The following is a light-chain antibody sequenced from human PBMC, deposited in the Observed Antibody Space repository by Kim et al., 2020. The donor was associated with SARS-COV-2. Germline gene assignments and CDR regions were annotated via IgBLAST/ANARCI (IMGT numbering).Light chain of an antibody. J-gene: IGKJ5*01. V-gene: IGKV2-28*01. CDR2: LGS. Sequence: DIVMTQSPLSLPVTSGEPASISCRSSQSLLHSNGYNYLDWYLQKPGQSPQLLIYLGSNRASGVPDRFSGSGSGTDFTLKISRMEAEDVGVYYCMQALQTPITIGQGTRLGIK. CDR1: QSLLHSNGYNY. CDR3: MQALQTPIT.